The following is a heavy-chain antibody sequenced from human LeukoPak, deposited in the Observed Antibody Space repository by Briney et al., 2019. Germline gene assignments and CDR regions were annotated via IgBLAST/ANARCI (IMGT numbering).Heavy chain of an antibody. CDR1: GGSISSYY. Sequence: SETLSLTCTVSGGSISSYYWSWIRQPPGKGLEWIGYIYYSGSTNYNPSLESRVTISLGTSKNQFSLKLSSVTAADTAVYYCARDGSGYYDTSGYRNWGQGTLVTVSS. CDR3: ARDGSGYYDTSGYRN. J-gene: IGHJ4*02. CDR2: IYYSGST. V-gene: IGHV4-59*12. D-gene: IGHD3-22*01.